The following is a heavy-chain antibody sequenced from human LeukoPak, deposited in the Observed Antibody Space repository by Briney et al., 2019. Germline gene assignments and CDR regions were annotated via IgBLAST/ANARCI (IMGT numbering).Heavy chain of an antibody. CDR1: GGTFSSYA. CDR2: IIPILGIA. D-gene: IGHD2-2*01. V-gene: IGHV1-69*04. Sequence: ASVTVSCKASGGTFSSYAISWVRQAPGQGLEWMGRIIPILGIANYAQKFQGRVTITADKSTSTAYMELSSLRSEDTAVYYCARGVVVVPAATSYFDYWGQGTLVTVSS. J-gene: IGHJ4*02. CDR3: ARGVVVVPAATSYFDY.